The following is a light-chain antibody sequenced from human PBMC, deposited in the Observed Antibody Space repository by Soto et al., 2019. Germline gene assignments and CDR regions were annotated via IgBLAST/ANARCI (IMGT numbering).Light chain of an antibody. V-gene: IGKV1-5*03. J-gene: IGKJ2*01. CDR2: KAI. CDR3: QRYNDFQYI. Sequence: DIQMTQSPSTLSASVGDRVTITCWTSQSISTWLAWYQQKPGKAPKLLIYKAINLQSGVPSRFSGSGSGTEFSLNISSLHPDDFATYYCQRYNDFQYIFGQGTRLEMK. CDR1: QSISTW.